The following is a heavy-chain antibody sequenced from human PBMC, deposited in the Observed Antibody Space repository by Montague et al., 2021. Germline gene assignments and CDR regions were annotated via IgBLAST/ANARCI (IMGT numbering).Heavy chain of an antibody. CDR3: ARFHYYDMNFDL. CDR2: IHYSGTT. CDR1: GASINSYY. D-gene: IGHD3-22*01. Sequence: SETLSLTCVVSGASINSYYWSWIRQPPGKGLECTGYIHYSGTTNYNPSLKSRVTLSVDTSKSQISLKLSHVTAADTAVYHCARFHYYDMNFDLWGRGTLVTVSS. J-gene: IGHJ2*01. V-gene: IGHV4-59*01.